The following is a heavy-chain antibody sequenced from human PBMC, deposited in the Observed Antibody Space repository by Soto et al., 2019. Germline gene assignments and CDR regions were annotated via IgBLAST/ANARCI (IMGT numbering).Heavy chain of an antibody. Sequence: SETLSLTCTVSSGSISTYYWSWIRQPPGKGLEWISYIYYTGSTNYNPSLKSRVTISVDTSKNQFSLKLSSVTAADTAVYYCARGGAIVVVPAAKSYYMDVWGKGTTVTVSS. CDR2: IYYTGST. CDR3: ARGGAIVVVPAAKSYYMDV. D-gene: IGHD2-2*01. J-gene: IGHJ6*03. V-gene: IGHV4-59*12. CDR1: SGSISTYY.